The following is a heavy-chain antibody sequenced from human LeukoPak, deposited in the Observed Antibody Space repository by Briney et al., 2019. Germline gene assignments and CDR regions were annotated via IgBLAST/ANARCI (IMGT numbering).Heavy chain of an antibody. Sequence: ASVKVSCKASGYTFTGYYMHWVRQAPGQGLEWMGWINPNSGGTNYAQKFQGRVTMTRDTSISTAYMELSRLRSDDTAVYYCARAVYYHSSGYYPNYYYYYMDVWGKGTTVTVSS. V-gene: IGHV1-2*02. CDR2: INPNSGGT. D-gene: IGHD3-22*01. J-gene: IGHJ6*03. CDR3: ARAVYYHSSGYYPNYYYYYMDV. CDR1: GYTFTGYY.